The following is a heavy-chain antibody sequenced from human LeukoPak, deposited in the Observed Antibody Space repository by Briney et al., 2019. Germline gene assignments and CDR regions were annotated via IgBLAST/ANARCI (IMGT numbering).Heavy chain of an antibody. J-gene: IGHJ3*02. CDR1: GGSFSGYY. CDR2: INHSGST. V-gene: IGHV4-34*01. CDR3: ARGLVFGAAETFDI. D-gene: IGHD6-13*01. Sequence: SETLSLTCAVYGGSFSGYYWSWIRQPPGKGLEWIGEINHSGSTNYNPSLKSRVTISVDTSKNQFSLKLSSVTAADTAVYYCARGLVFGAAETFDIWGQGTMVTVSS.